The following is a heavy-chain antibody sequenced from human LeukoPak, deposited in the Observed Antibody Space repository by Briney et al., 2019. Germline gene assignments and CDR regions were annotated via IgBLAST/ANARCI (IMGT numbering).Heavy chain of an antibody. Sequence: SETLSLTCTVSGVSISSSSYYWGWIRQPPGKGLEWIGSIYYSGSTYYNPSLKSRVTISVDTSKNQFSLKLSSVTAADTAVYYCARGYSYLDYWGQGTLVTVSS. J-gene: IGHJ4*02. D-gene: IGHD5-18*01. CDR3: ARGYSYLDY. CDR1: GVSISSSSYY. V-gene: IGHV4-39*07. CDR2: IYYSGST.